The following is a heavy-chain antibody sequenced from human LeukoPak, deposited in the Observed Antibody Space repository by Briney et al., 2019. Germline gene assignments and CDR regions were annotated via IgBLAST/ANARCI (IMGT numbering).Heavy chain of an antibody. Sequence: PGGSLRLSCAASGFTFSSYSMNWVRQAPGKGLEWVSSISNSSYYIYYADSVKGRFTISRDNAKNSLYLQMNSLRAEDTAIYYCAKEGARDYFGSGSYFVGVNYFDYWGQGTLVTVSS. CDR1: GFTFSSYS. D-gene: IGHD3-10*01. CDR2: ISNSSYYI. J-gene: IGHJ4*02. V-gene: IGHV3-21*04. CDR3: AKEGARDYFGSGSYFVGVNYFDY.